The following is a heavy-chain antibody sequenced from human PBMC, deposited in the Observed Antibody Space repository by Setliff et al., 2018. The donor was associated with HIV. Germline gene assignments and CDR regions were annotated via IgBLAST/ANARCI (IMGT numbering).Heavy chain of an antibody. V-gene: IGHV3-7*03. Sequence: GSLRLSCAASGFTFSNYWMNWVRQAPGKGLEWVANIKQDGSEKYYVDSVKGRFTISRGNAKNSLYLQMTSLRAEDTAVYYCARKLRPGHGVDVWGQGTTVTVSS. CDR1: GFTFSNYW. D-gene: IGHD3-10*01. CDR3: ARKLRPGHGVDV. CDR2: IKQDGSEK. J-gene: IGHJ6*02.